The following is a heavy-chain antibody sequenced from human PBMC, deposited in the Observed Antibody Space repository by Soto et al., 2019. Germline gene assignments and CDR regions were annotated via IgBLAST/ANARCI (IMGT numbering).Heavy chain of an antibody. CDR1: GGSISSGGYY. Sequence: SETLSLTCTVSGGSISSGGYYWSWIRQHPGKGLEWIGYIYYSGSTYYNPSLKSRVTISVDTSKNQFSLKLSSVTAAGTAVYYCARDLTGEGDYWGQGTLVTVSS. CDR2: IYYSGST. J-gene: IGHJ4*02. V-gene: IGHV4-31*03. CDR3: ARDLTGEGDY.